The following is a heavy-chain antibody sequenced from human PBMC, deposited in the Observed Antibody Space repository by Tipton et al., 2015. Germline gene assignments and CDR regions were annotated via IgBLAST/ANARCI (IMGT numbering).Heavy chain of an antibody. CDR3: ARSRYTVTPDS. V-gene: IGHV4-34*01. CDR1: GGSFSGYY. D-gene: IGHD4-17*01. Sequence: LRLSCAVSGGSFSGYYWYWIRQPPGKGLEWIGEINHSGRIKYNPSLKSRVTISVDTSKNQISLTVTSVTAADTAVYYCARSRYTVTPDSWGQGTLVTVSS. CDR2: INHSGRI. J-gene: IGHJ4*02.